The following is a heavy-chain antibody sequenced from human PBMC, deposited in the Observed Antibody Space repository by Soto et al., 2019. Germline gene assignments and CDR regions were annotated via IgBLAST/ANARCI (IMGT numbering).Heavy chain of an antibody. CDR3: ARFGGFGESPTLYYFDY. D-gene: IGHD3-10*01. CDR2: IYYSGST. Sequence: PSETLSLTCTVSGGSISSYYWSWIRQPPGKGLEWIGYIYYSGSTNYNPSLKSRVTISVDTSKNQFSLKLSSVTAADTTVYYCARFGGFGESPTLYYFDYWGQGTLVTVSS. J-gene: IGHJ4*02. V-gene: IGHV4-59*01. CDR1: GGSISSYY.